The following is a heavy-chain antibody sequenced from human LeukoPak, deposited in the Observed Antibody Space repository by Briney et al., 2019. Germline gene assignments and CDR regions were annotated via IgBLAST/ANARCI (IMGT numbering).Heavy chain of an antibody. Sequence: GGSLRLSCAASGFTFSRYGMHWVRQAPGKGLEWVAVISYDGSNKYYADSVKGRFTISRDNCKKTLYLQMNSLRSEDTAVYYCAKLNNAGYCTDGVCDYWGQGTLVTVSS. V-gene: IGHV3-30*18. J-gene: IGHJ4*02. CDR1: GFTFSRYG. CDR3: AKLNNAGYCTDGVCDY. D-gene: IGHD2-8*01. CDR2: ISYDGSNK.